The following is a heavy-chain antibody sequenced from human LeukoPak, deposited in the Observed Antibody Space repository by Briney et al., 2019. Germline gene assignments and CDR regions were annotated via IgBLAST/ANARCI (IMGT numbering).Heavy chain of an antibody. D-gene: IGHD2-15*01. V-gene: IGHV1-8*01. J-gene: IGHJ3*02. CDR1: GYTFTSYV. CDR2: MNPNSGNT. Sequence: ASVKVSCKASGYTFTSYVINWVRQATGQGLEWMGWMNPNSGNTGYAQKFQGRVTMTRNTSISTAYMELSSLRSEDTAVYYCARFVPTYCSGGSCYFNDAFDIWGQGTMVTVSS. CDR3: ARFVPTYCSGGSCYFNDAFDI.